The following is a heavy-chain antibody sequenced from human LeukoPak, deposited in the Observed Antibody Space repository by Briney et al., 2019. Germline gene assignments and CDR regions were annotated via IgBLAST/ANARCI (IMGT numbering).Heavy chain of an antibody. CDR1: GFTFSSYG. Sequence: PGGSLRLSCAASGFTFSSYGMHWVRQAPGKGLEWVAVIWVNGINKYYTDSVRGRFTISRGNSKNTLYLEMNSLRAEDTAVYYCVRERAPFDAFDIWGQGTMVTVSS. J-gene: IGHJ3*02. CDR2: IWVNGINK. V-gene: IGHV3-33*01. CDR3: VRERAPFDAFDI.